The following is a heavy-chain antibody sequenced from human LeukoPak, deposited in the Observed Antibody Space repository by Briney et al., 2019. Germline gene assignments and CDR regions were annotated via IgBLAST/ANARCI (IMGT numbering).Heavy chain of an antibody. Sequence: ASVKVSCTASGYTFTDYYMHWVRQAPGQGLEWMGWINPNSGGTNYAQKFQGRVTMTRDTSISTAYMELSRLRSDDTAVYYCARASYYYDSSGYPGYYFDYWGQGTLVTVSS. CDR2: INPNSGGT. CDR1: GYTFTDYY. D-gene: IGHD3-22*01. CDR3: ARASYYYDSSGYPGYYFDY. V-gene: IGHV1-2*02. J-gene: IGHJ4*02.